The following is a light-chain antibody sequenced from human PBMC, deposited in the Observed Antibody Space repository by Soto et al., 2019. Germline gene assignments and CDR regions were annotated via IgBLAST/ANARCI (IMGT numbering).Light chain of an antibody. CDR2: XAS. CDR3: QQRTNGRT. Sequence: IVLTQYPVTLSLSPGERATLSCMASQSVXSYLGWYKEKPGQAPRSLICXASTRATGIPDMFSGSGYGTDFTHTITRLEPEYVEVFYCQQRTNGRTFGGGTKVDIK. CDR1: QSVXSY. V-gene: IGKV3-11*01. J-gene: IGKJ4*02.